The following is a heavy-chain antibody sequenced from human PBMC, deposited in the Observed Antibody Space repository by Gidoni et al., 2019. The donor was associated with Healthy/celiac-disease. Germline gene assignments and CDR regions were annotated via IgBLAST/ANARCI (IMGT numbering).Heavy chain of an antibody. J-gene: IGHJ6*02. CDR2: INPNSGGT. D-gene: IGHD1-7*01. CDR1: GYTFTGYY. CDR3: ARVTPTGTTGYYYGMDV. V-gene: IGHV1-2*02. Sequence: QGQLVQSGAEVKKPGTSVKVSCKASGYTFTGYYMHWVRQAPGQGLEWMGWINPNSGGTNYAQKFQGRVTMTRDTSISPAYMELSRLRSDDTAVYYCARVTPTGTTGYYYGMDVWGQGTTVTVSS.